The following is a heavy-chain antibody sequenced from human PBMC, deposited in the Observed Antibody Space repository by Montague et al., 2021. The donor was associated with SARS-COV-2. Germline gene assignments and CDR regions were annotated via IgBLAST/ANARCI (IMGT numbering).Heavy chain of an antibody. CDR3: ARDQSCTNGVCYTRGFDY. J-gene: IGHJ4*02. Sequence: SLRLSCAASEFTFSDYYMSWIRQAPGKGLEWVSYISGSSSYTNYADSVKGRFTISRDNAKNPLYLQMDSLRDEDTGVYYCARDQSCTNGVCYTRGFDYWGRGTLVAVSS. V-gene: IGHV3-11*05. D-gene: IGHD2-8*01. CDR1: EFTFSDYY. CDR2: ISGSSSYT.